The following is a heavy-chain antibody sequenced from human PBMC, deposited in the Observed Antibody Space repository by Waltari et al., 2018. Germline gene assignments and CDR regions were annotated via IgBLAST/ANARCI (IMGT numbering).Heavy chain of an antibody. CDR1: GFTFADYT. Sequence: EVQLVESGGVVVQPGGSLRLSCAASGFTFADYTMNWARQAPGKGLEWVSLISWDGGSTYYADSVKGRFTISRDNSKNSLYLQMNSLRTEDTALYYCASSGSSGLLGYWGQGTLVTVSS. V-gene: IGHV3-43*01. D-gene: IGHD3-22*01. CDR3: ASSGSSGLLGY. J-gene: IGHJ4*02. CDR2: ISWDGGST.